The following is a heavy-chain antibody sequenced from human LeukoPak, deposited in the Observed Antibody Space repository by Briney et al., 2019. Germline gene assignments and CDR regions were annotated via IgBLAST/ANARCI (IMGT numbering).Heavy chain of an antibody. CDR2: IRYDGSDK. J-gene: IGHJ4*02. CDR3: AKRVGATNIDY. V-gene: IGHV3-30*02. Sequence: GGSLRLSCVGSGFTFSDYGMHWVRQAPGKGLEWVAFIRYDGSDKYYADSVKGRFTISRDNSKDTLYLQMNSLRAGDTAVYYCAKRVGATNIDYWGQGTLATVSS. D-gene: IGHD1-26*01. CDR1: GFTFSDYG.